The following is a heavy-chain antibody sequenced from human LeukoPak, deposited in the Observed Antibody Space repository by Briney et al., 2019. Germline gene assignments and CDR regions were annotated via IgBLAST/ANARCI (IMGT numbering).Heavy chain of an antibody. Sequence: PGGSLRLSCAASGFTFDDYAMHWVRQAPGKGLEWVSGISWNSGSIGYADSVKGRFTISRDNAKNSLYLQMNSLRAEDMALYYCAKGRIRDYYDSSGPFDYWGQGTLVTVSS. D-gene: IGHD3-22*01. CDR2: ISWNSGSI. CDR3: AKGRIRDYYDSSGPFDY. V-gene: IGHV3-9*03. J-gene: IGHJ4*02. CDR1: GFTFDDYA.